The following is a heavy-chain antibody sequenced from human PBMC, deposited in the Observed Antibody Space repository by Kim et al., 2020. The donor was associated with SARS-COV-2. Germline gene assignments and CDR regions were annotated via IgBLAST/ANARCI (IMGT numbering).Heavy chain of an antibody. V-gene: IGHV4-34*01. Sequence: SRVTISVDTSKNQFSLKLSSVTAADTAVYYCARGANDYEYYYYYYGIDVWGQGTTVTVSS. J-gene: IGHJ6*02. D-gene: IGHD4-17*01. CDR3: ARGANDYEYYYYYYGIDV.